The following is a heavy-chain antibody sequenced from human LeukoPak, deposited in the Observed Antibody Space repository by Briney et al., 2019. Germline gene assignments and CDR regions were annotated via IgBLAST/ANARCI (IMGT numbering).Heavy chain of an antibody. J-gene: IGHJ4*02. CDR2: INPSGGST. D-gene: IGHD3-9*01. CDR3: AIPPESLRYFDWLYY. CDR1: GYTFTSYY. V-gene: IGHV1-46*01. Sequence: ASVKVSCKASGYTFTSYYMHRVRQAPGQELEWMGIINPSGGSTSYAQKFQGRVTMTRDTSTSTVYMELSSLRSEDTAVYYCAIPPESLRYFDWLYYWGQGTLVTVSS.